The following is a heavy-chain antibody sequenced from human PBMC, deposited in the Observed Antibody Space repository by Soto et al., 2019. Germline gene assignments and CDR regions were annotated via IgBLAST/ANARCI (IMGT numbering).Heavy chain of an antibody. J-gene: IGHJ5*01. CDR1: GFTVSSNY. V-gene: IGHV3-53*02. CDR2: IYSGGST. D-gene: IGHD1-26*01. CDR3: ARGQHSGSYDS. Sequence: EVQLVETGGGLIQPGGSLRLSCAASGFTVSSNYMSWVRQAPGKGLEWVSVIYSGGSTYYADSVKGRFTISRDNSKTTLYLQMNSLRSEDTAVYYCARGQHSGSYDSWGQGTLVTVSS.